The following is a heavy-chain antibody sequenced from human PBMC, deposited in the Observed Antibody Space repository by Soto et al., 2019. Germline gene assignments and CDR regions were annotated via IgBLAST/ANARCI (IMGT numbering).Heavy chain of an antibody. D-gene: IGHD3-16*02. CDR1: GGSISSSNW. V-gene: IGHV4-4*02. CDR3: ARARIGYVWGSYRSTGWFDP. J-gene: IGHJ5*02. Sequence: SETLSLTCAVSGGSISSSNWWSWVRQPPGKGLEWIGEIYHSGSTNYNPSLKSRVTKSVDKSKNQFTIKLSTVTAADKAVYYCARARIGYVWGSYRSTGWFDPWGQG. CDR2: IYHSGST.